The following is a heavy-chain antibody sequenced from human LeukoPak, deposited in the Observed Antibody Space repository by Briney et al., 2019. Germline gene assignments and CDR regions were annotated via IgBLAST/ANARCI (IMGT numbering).Heavy chain of an antibody. CDR2: ISSSSSYI. D-gene: IGHD3/OR15-3a*01. Sequence: GPSLRLSCAASGFTFSSYSMNWVRQAPGKGMEWLLSISSSSSYIYYADSVKGRFTISRDNAKNSLNLHMNSLRAEDTAVYYCARDGDWVTPDAFDIWGQGTMVTVSS. CDR1: GFTFSSYS. J-gene: IGHJ3*02. CDR3: ARDGDWVTPDAFDI. V-gene: IGHV3-21*01.